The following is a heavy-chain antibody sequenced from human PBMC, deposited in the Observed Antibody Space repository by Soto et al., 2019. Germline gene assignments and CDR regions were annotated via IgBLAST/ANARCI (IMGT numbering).Heavy chain of an antibody. CDR1: GFSLYTSGVG. D-gene: IGHD4-17*01. CDR2: IYWDDDK. V-gene: IGHV2-5*02. J-gene: IGHJ4*02. Sequence: QITLKESGPTVVKPTQTLTLTCTFSGFSLYTSGVGVAWIRQPPGKALEWLALIYWDDDKRYSPSLKSRLTITKDASKNQVVLTMTNMDPLATATYYCALVMTTVTTLWGQGTLVTVSS. CDR3: ALVMTTVTTL.